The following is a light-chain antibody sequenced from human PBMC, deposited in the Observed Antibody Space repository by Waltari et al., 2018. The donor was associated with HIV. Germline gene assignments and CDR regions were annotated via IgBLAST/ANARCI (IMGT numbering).Light chain of an antibody. V-gene: IGLV2-14*01. Sequence: QSALTQPASVSGSPGQSITISCTGTSSDVGGYNYVSWYQQHPGKALKLMIYEVSNRPSGISNRFSGSKSGNTASLTISGLQAEDEADYYCSSYTTSSALVFGGGTNLTVL. J-gene: IGLJ2*01. CDR2: EVS. CDR1: SSDVGGYNY. CDR3: SSYTTSSALV.